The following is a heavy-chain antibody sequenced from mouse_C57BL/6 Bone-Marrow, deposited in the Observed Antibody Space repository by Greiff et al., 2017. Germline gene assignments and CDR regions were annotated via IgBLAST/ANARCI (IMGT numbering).Heavy chain of an antibody. CDR1: GYAFSSSW. D-gene: IGHD1-1*01. Sequence: VKLMESGPELVKPGASVKISCKASGYAFSSSWMNWVKQRPGKGLEWIGRIYPGDGDTNYNGKFKGKATLTADKSSSTAYMQLSSLTSEDSAVXFCARGGITTVVATDYWGQGTTLTVSS. CDR2: IYPGDGDT. CDR3: ARGGITTVVATDY. V-gene: IGHV1-82*01. J-gene: IGHJ2*01.